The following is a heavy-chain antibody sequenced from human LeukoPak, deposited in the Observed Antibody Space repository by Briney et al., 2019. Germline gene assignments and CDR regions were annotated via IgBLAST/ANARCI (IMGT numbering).Heavy chain of an antibody. CDR2: FDPEDGET. CDR3: ATGNRFGELSQNYWYFDL. Sequence: GASVKVSCKVSGYTLTELSMHWVRQAPGKGLEWMGGFDPEDGETIYAQKFQGRVTMTEDTSTDTAYMELSSLRSEDTAVYYCATGNRFGELSQNYWYFDLWGRGTLVTVSS. D-gene: IGHD3-10*01. CDR1: GYTLTELS. V-gene: IGHV1-24*01. J-gene: IGHJ2*01.